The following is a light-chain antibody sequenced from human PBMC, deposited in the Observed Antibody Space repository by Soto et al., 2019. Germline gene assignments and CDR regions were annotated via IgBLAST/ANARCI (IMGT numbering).Light chain of an antibody. CDR2: EVS. CDR3: SSYTS. V-gene: IGLV2-14*01. Sequence: QSALTQPASVSGSPGQSITISCTGTSSDVGGYNYVSWYQQHPGKAPKLMIYEVSNRPSGVSNRFSGSKSGNTASLTISGLQAEDEADYYGSSYTSFGGGTKLTVL. J-gene: IGLJ2*01. CDR1: SSDVGGYNY.